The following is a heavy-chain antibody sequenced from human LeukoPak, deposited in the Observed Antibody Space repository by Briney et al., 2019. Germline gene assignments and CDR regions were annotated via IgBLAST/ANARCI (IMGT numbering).Heavy chain of an antibody. CDR2: IKQDGSEK. V-gene: IGHV3-7*01. CDR1: GFTFSSYW. CDR3: ARTLRRVSGWYEIPHWFDP. J-gene: IGHJ5*02. Sequence: GGSLRLSCAASGFTFSSYWMSWVRQAPGKGLEWGANIKQDGSEKYYVDSVKGRFTISRDNAKNSLYLQMNSLGAEDTAVYYCARTLRRVSGWYEIPHWFDPWGQGTLVTVSS. D-gene: IGHD6-19*01.